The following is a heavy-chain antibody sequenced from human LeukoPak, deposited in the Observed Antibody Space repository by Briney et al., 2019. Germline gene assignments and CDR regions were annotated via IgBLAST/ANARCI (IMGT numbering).Heavy chain of an antibody. Sequence: QPGGSLRLSCAASGFTFSSYGMHWVRQAPGKGLEWVAVIWYDGSNKHYADSVKGRFTISRGNSKNTLYLQMNSLRAEDTAVYYCARERGYYGSGRLVDYWGQGTLVTVSS. CDR2: IWYDGSNK. V-gene: IGHV3-33*01. CDR3: ARERGYYGSGRLVDY. CDR1: GFTFSSYG. D-gene: IGHD3-10*01. J-gene: IGHJ4*02.